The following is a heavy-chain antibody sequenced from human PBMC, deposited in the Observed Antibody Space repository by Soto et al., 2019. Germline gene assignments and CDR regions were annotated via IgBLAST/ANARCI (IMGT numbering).Heavy chain of an antibody. CDR1: GFTFSSYS. V-gene: IGHV3-21*01. J-gene: IGHJ4*02. CDR3: ARVTLGYCISPSCFYDY. Sequence: GSLRLSCAASGFTFSSYSMNWVRQAPGKGLEWVSSISSRSSYIYYADSVKGRFTISRDNAKNSLYLQMNSLRAEDTAVYYCARVTLGYCISPSCFYDYWGQGT. CDR2: ISSRSSYI. D-gene: IGHD2-2*01.